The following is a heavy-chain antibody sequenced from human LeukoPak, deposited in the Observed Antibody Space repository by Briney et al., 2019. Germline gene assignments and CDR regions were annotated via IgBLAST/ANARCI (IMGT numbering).Heavy chain of an antibody. J-gene: IGHJ4*02. V-gene: IGHV2-5*02. CDR2: IYWDDDK. CDR3: AHRGRGYSYGYARDYFDY. CDR1: GFSLSTSGVG. D-gene: IGHD5-18*01. Sequence: SGPTLVKPTQTLTLTCTFSGFSLSTSGVGVGWIRQPPGKALEWLALIYWDDDKRYSPSLRSRLTITKDTSKNQVVLTMTNMDPVDTATYYCAHRGRGYSYGYARDYFDYWGQGTLVTVSS.